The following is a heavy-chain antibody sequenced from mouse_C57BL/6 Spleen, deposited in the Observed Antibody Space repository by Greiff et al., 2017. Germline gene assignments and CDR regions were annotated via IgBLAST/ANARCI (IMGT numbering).Heavy chain of an antibody. D-gene: IGHD2-12*01. CDR1: GYSITSGYY. J-gene: IGHJ1*03. CDR3: AKDLRRYFDV. Sequence: EVKLMESGPGLVKPSQSLSLTCSVTGYSITSGYYWNWIRQFPGNKLEWMGYISYDGSNNYNPSLKNRISITRDTSKNQFFLKLNAVTTEDTATYYCAKDLRRYFDVWGTGTTVTVSS. V-gene: IGHV3-6*01. CDR2: ISYDGSN.